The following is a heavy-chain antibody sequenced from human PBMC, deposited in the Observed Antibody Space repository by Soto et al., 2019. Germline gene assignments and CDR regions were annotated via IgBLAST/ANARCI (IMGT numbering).Heavy chain of an antibody. Sequence: QVQLVQSGAEVKKPGSSVKVSCKASGGTFSSYAISWVRQAPGQGLEWMRGIIPIFGTANYAQKFQGRVTITADESTSTAYMELSSLRSEDTAVYYCARAAYYDYVWGSYRCDYWGQGTLVTVSS. CDR3: ARAAYYDYVWGSYRCDY. V-gene: IGHV1-69*01. D-gene: IGHD3-16*02. CDR2: IIPIFGTA. J-gene: IGHJ4*02. CDR1: GGTFSSYA.